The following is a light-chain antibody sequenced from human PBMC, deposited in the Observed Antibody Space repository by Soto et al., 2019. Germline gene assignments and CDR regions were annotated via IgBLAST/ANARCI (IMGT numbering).Light chain of an antibody. CDR2: GAS. Sequence: EIVMTQSPATLSVSPGARATLSCRASQSVSSNLAWYQQKPGQAPRLLIYGASTRATGIPARFSGSGSGTEFTLTISSLQSEDFAVYYCQQYNNWPYTFGQGTQLEIK. CDR1: QSVSSN. V-gene: IGKV3-15*01. J-gene: IGKJ2*01. CDR3: QQYNNWPYT.